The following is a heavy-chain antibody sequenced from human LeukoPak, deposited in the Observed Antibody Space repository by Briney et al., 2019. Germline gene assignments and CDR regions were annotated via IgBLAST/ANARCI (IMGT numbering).Heavy chain of an antibody. J-gene: IGHJ5*02. D-gene: IGHD3-10*01. CDR2: IYYSGST. CDR1: GGSISSSSYY. CDR3: ARADLSTYYYGSGSYYDWFDP. Sequence: SETLSLTCTVSGGSISSSSYYWGWIRQPPGKGLEWIGSIYYSGSTYYNPSLKSRVTISVDTSKNQFSLKLSSVTAADTAVYYCARADLSTYYYGSGSYYDWFDPWGQGTLVTVSS. V-gene: IGHV4-39*07.